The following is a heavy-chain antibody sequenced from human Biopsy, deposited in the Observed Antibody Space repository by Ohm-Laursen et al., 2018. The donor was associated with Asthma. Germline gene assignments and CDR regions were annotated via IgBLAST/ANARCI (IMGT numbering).Heavy chain of an antibody. CDR2: IYSGGGT. V-gene: IGHV3-53*01. CDR3: ARPDPGTTPGMDV. CDR1: GFTVSSNG. Sequence: LRLSCAASGFTVSSNGMSWVRQPPGKGLEWVSVIYSGGGTFYADSVKGRVTISRDISKNTLSLQMNSLRDEDTAVYYCARPDPGTTPGMDVWGQGTTVTVSS. J-gene: IGHJ6*02. D-gene: IGHD1-7*01.